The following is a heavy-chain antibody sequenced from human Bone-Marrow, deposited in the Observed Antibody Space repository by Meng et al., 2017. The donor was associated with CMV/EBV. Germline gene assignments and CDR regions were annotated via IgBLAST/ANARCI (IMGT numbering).Heavy chain of an antibody. CDR2: IYYSGST. CDR3: AADSGSYPGSDY. J-gene: IGHJ4*02. CDR1: GGSISSYY. V-gene: IGHV4-59*12. Sequence: ESLKISCTVSGGSISSYYWSWIRQPPGKGLEWIGYIYYSGSTNYNPSLKSRVTISVDTSKNQFSLKLSSVTAADTAVYYCAADSGSYPGSDYWGKGTLVTVSS. D-gene: IGHD1-26*01.